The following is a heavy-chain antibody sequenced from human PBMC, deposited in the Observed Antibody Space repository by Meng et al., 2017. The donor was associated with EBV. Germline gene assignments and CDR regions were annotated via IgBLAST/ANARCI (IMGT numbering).Heavy chain of an antibody. CDR1: GGSVSSGSYY. D-gene: IGHD4-17*01. Sequence: QVQLQGSGPGRGKPSGPLSLPCTVLGGSVSSGSYYWSWIRQPPGKGLEWIGYIYYSGSTNYNPSLKSRVTISVDTSKNQFSLKLSSVTAADTAVYYCARGRYYGDYFWFDPWGQGTLVTGSS. CDR2: IYYSGST. V-gene: IGHV4-61*01. CDR3: ARGRYYGDYFWFDP. J-gene: IGHJ5*02.